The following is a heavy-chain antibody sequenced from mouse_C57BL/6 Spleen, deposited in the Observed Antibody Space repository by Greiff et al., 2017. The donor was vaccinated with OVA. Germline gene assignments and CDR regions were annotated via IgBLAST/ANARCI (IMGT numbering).Heavy chain of an antibody. V-gene: IGHV1-82*01. J-gene: IGHJ3*01. Sequence: VQLVESGPELVKPGASVKISCKASGYAFSSSWMNWVKQRPGKGLEWIGRIYPGDGDTNYNGKFKGKATLTADKSSSTAYMQLSSLTSEDSAVYFCAKEDYDVGWFAYWGQGTLVTVSA. CDR1: GYAFSSSW. D-gene: IGHD2-4*01. CDR2: IYPGDGDT. CDR3: AKEDYDVGWFAY.